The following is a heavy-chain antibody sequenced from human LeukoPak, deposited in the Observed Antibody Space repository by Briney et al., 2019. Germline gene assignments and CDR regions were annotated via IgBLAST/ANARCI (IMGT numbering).Heavy chain of an antibody. V-gene: IGHV1-69*13. CDR1: GYTFTSYG. Sequence: SVKVSCKASGYTFTSYGISWVRQAPGQGLEWMGWIIPIFGTANYAQKFQGRVTITADESTSTAYMELSSLRSEDTAVYYCARSIIVGATRHYFDYWGQGTLVTVSS. D-gene: IGHD1-26*01. CDR2: IIPIFGTA. J-gene: IGHJ4*02. CDR3: ARSIIVGATRHYFDY.